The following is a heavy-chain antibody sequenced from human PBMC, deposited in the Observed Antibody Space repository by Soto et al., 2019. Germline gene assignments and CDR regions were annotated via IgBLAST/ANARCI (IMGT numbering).Heavy chain of an antibody. CDR1: GFTFSSYG. J-gene: IGHJ4*02. CDR3: ARETPPGIVGARDY. CDR2: IWYDGSNK. Sequence: QVQLVESGGGVVQPGRSLRLSCAASGFTFSSYGMHWVRQAPGKGLEWVAVIWYDGSNKYYADSVKGRFTISRDNSKNTLYLQMNSLRAEDTAVYYCARETPPGIVGARDYWGQGTLVTVSS. V-gene: IGHV3-33*01. D-gene: IGHD1-26*01.